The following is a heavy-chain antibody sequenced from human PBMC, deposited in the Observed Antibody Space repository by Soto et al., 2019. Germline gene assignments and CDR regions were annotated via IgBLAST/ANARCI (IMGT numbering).Heavy chain of an antibody. V-gene: IGHV3-15*01. CDR1: GFPFSYSW. J-gene: IGHJ4*02. D-gene: IGHD3-16*02. CDR2: IKSETDGGTT. CDR3: VTYDFIWGSYRVRWAY. Sequence: EVQLAESGGGLVNPGGSLRLSCVASGFPFSYSWMCWVRQAPGKGLEWVARIKSETDGGTTDYAAPVEGRFTISRDDSKNTLNLQMNSLKTEDTAVYYCVTYDFIWGSYRVRWAYWGQGTLVTVSS.